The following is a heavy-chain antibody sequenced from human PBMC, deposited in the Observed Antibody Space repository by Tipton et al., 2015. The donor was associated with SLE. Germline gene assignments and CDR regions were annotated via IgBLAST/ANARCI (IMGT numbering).Heavy chain of an antibody. J-gene: IGHJ4*02. CDR2: INSDGSST. CDR1: GFTFSSYW. CDR3: ARYSSSSGVLDY. V-gene: IGHV3-74*01. Sequence: SLRLSCAASGFTFSSYWMHWVRQAPGKGLVWVSRINSDGSSTSYADSVKGRFTISRDNAKNTLYLQMNSLRAEDTAVYYCARYSSSSGVLDYWGQGTLVTVSS. D-gene: IGHD6-6*01.